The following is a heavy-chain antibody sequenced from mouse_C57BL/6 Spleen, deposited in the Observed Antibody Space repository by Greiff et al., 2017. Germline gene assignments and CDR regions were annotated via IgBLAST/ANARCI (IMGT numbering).Heavy chain of an antibody. V-gene: IGHV14-2*01. CDR2: IDPEDGET. J-gene: IGHJ4*01. Sequence: VQLQQSGAELVKPGASVKLSCTASGFNIKDYYMHWVKQRTEQGLEWIGRIDPEDGETKYAPKFQGKATITADTSSITAYLQLSSLTSEDTAVYYCARLTTVVATDYAMDYWGQGTSVTVSS. CDR1: GFNIKDYY. D-gene: IGHD1-1*01. CDR3: ARLTTVVATDYAMDY.